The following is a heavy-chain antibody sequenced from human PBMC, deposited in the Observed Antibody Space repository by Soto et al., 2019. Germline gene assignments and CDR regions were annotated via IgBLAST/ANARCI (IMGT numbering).Heavy chain of an antibody. D-gene: IGHD6-19*01. Sequence: ASVKVSCKASGYTFTGYYMHWVRQAPGQGLEWMGWINPNSGGTNYAQKFQGWVTMTRDTSISTAYMELSRLRSDDTAVYYCARDPHGSSGWYIHYSGQATLVTVSS. J-gene: IGHJ4*02. CDR1: GYTFTGYY. CDR3: ARDPHGSSGWYIHY. V-gene: IGHV1-2*04. CDR2: INPNSGGT.